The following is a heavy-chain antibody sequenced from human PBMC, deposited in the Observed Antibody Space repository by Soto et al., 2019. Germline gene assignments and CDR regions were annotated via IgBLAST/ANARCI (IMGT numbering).Heavy chain of an antibody. CDR2: INHSGST. CDR1: GGSFSGYY. D-gene: IGHD3-22*01. J-gene: IGHJ4*02. CDR3: ARGLKGSGYYYVSYYFDY. V-gene: IGHV4-34*01. Sequence: PSETLSLTCAVYGGSFSGYYWSWIRQPPGKGLEWIGEINHSGSTNYNPSLKSRATISVDTSKNQFSLKLSSVTAADTAVYYCARGLKGSGYYYVSYYFDYWGQGTLVTVSS.